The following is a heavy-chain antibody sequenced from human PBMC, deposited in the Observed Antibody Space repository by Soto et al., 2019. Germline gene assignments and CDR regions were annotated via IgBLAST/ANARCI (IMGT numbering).Heavy chain of an antibody. J-gene: IGHJ4*02. CDR3: ARGLIYDSSGYYFDY. CDR2: INPKGGGT. CDR1: AYTFTDYY. V-gene: IGHV1-2*02. D-gene: IGHD3-22*01. Sequence: GASVKVSCKASAYTFTDYYIHWVRQAPGQGLEWMGLINPKGGGTYYAQKFKDRVTMAGDTSINTVYMELSSLRSDDTAVYYCARGLIYDSSGYYFDYWGQGTLVTVSS.